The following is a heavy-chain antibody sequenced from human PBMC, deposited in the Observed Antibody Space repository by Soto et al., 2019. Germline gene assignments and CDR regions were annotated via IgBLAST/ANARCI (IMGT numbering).Heavy chain of an antibody. J-gene: IGHJ6*02. V-gene: IGHV1-69*01. D-gene: IGHD2-15*01. CDR3: ARAVGCSGGSCYSHYYYYYGMDV. CDR1: GGTFSSYA. Sequence: QVQLVQSGAEVKKPGSSVKVSCKASGGTFSSYAISWVRQAPGQGLEWMGGIIPIFVTANYAQKFQGRVTITADEYTSTAYMELSSLRSEDTAVYYCARAVGCSGGSCYSHYYYYYGMDVWGQGTTVTVSS. CDR2: IIPIFVTA.